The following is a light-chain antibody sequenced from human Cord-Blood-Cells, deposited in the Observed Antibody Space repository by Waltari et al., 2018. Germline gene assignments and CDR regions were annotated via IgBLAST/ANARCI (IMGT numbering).Light chain of an antibody. CDR3: QQYNNWPYT. J-gene: IGKJ2*01. Sequence: EIVMTQSPATLSVSPGERATLSCRASQGVSSNLAWYQQKPGQAPRLLIYGASTRATGIPARFSGSGSGTEFTPTISSLQSEDFAVYYCQQYNNWPYTFGQGTKLEIK. CDR2: GAS. V-gene: IGKV3-15*01. CDR1: QGVSSN.